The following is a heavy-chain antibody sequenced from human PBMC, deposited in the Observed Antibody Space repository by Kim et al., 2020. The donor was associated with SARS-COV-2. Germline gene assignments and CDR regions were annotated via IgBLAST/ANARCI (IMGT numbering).Heavy chain of an antibody. Sequence: SVKVSCKASGGTFSSYAISWVRQAPGQGLEWMGRIIPILGIANYAQKFQGRVTITADKSTSTAYMELSSLRSEDTAVYYCARAEAAVKYYFDYWGQGTLVTVSS. J-gene: IGHJ4*02. D-gene: IGHD6-13*01. CDR1: GGTFSSYA. V-gene: IGHV1-69*04. CDR3: ARAEAAVKYYFDY. CDR2: IIPILGIA.